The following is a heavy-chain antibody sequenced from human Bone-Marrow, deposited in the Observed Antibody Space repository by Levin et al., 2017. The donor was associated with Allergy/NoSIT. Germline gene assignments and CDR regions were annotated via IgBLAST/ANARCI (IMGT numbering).Heavy chain of an antibody. Sequence: ASVKVSCKASGYRFTDYYIQWLRQAPGQGLEWLGWINTHSGEPQYAQKFQGKIIMTRDTSINTAYIQLSGLRADDTALYYCARNLWTTLRGVPFDSWGQGTLVTVSS. CDR1: GYRFTDYY. CDR3: ARNLWTTLRGVPFDS. D-gene: IGHD3-10*01. J-gene: IGHJ5*01. V-gene: IGHV1-2*02. CDR2: INTHSGEP.